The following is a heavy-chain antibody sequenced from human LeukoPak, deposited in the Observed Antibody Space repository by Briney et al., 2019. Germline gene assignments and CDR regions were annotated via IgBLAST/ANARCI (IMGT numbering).Heavy chain of an antibody. J-gene: IGHJ4*02. V-gene: IGHV3-9*03. CDR3: AKARHCSSTSCYFDY. Sequence: GGSLRLSCAASGFTFDDYAMHWVRQAPGKGLEWVSGISWNSGSIGYADSVKGRFTISRDNAKNSLYLQMNSLRAEDMALYYCAKARHCSSTSCYFDYWGQGTLVTVSS. CDR2: ISWNSGSI. D-gene: IGHD2-2*01. CDR1: GFTFDDYA.